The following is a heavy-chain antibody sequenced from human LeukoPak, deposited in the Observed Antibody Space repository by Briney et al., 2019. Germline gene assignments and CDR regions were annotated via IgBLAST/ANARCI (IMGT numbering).Heavy chain of an antibody. CDR1: GASITNDNYY. V-gene: IGHV4-39*07. Sequence: PSETLSLTCTVSGASITNDNYYWGWIRQPPGKGLEWIGNIYYIGKTDYNPSLKSRVTISVDTSKNQFSLRLSSVTAADTAVYYCARGKGQTRPFDIWGQGTMVTVSS. CDR2: IYYIGKT. J-gene: IGHJ3*02. D-gene: IGHD2-2*01. CDR3: ARGKGQTRPFDI.